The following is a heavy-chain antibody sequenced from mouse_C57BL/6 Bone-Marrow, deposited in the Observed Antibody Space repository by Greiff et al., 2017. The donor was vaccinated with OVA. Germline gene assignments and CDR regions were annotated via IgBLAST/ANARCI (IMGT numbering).Heavy chain of an antibody. CDR1: GYTFTSYG. Sequence: VHLVESGAELARPGASVKLSCKASGYTFTSYGISWVKQRTGQGLEWIGEIYPRSGNTYYNEKFKGKATLTADKSSSTAYMELRSLTSEDSAVYFCARSITTVVARWYFDVWGTGTTVTVSS. CDR3: ARSITTVVARWYFDV. CDR2: IYPRSGNT. V-gene: IGHV1-81*01. D-gene: IGHD1-1*01. J-gene: IGHJ1*03.